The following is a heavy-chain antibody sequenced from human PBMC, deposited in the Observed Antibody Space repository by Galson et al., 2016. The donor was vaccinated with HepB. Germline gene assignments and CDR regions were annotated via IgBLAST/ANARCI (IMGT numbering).Heavy chain of an antibody. CDR2: ISPYNGNT. Sequence: SVKVSCKASGYTFSSYGISWVRQAPGQGLEWMGWISPYNGNTNYALKFQGRVTMGTDTSTSTAYMELRSLRSDDTAVYYCARDIYYYDGSSYYYLGYWGQGTLVTVSS. CDR1: GYTFSSYG. J-gene: IGHJ4*02. CDR3: ARDIYYYDGSSYYYLGY. V-gene: IGHV1-18*01. D-gene: IGHD3-22*01.